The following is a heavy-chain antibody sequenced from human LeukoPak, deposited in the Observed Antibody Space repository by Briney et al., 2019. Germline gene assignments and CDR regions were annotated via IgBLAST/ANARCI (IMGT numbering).Heavy chain of an antibody. J-gene: IGHJ6*03. D-gene: IGHD2-2*01. V-gene: IGHV4-59*01. Sequence: SETLSLTCTVSGGSISSYYWSWIRQPPGKGLEWIGYIYYSGSTNYNPSLKSRVTISVDTSKNQFSLNLSSVTAADTAVYYCARGSVVIPAAMAYYYMDVWGKGTTVTISS. CDR1: GGSISSYY. CDR2: IYYSGST. CDR3: ARGSVVIPAAMAYYYMDV.